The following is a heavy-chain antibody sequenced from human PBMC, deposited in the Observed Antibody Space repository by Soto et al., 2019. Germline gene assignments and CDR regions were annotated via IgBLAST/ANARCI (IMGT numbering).Heavy chain of an antibody. CDR1: GGSLSGYY. Sequence: SETLSLTCAVYGGSLSGYYWSRIRQPPGKGLEWIGEINHSGSTNYNPSLKSRVTISVDTSKNQFSLNLRSLTAADTAVYYCVREVYYVSRGYSYGTVVSCPATT. CDR2: INHSGST. CDR3: VREVYYVSRGYSYGTVV. V-gene: IGHV4-34*01. D-gene: IGHD3-16*01. J-gene: IGHJ6*02.